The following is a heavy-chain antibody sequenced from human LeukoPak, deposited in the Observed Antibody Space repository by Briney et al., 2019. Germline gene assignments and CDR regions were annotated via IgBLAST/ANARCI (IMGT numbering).Heavy chain of an antibody. Sequence: SETLSLNCTVSGGSISSSSYYWGWIRQPPGKGLEWIGSIYYSGSTYYNPSLKSRVTISVDTSKNQFSLKLSSVTAADTAVYYCASEEDSVATWFDPWGQGTLVTVSS. J-gene: IGHJ5*02. CDR2: IYYSGST. V-gene: IGHV4-39*07. CDR3: ASEEDSVATWFDP. D-gene: IGHD2-15*01. CDR1: GGSISSSSYY.